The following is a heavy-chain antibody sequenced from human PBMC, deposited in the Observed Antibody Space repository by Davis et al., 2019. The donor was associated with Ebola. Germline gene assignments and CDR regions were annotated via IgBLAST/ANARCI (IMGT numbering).Heavy chain of an antibody. CDR1: GFTFSRYW. J-gene: IGHJ6*02. V-gene: IGHV3-7*01. D-gene: IGHD2-2*01. CDR2: INEDGTEK. Sequence: GESLKISCAASGFTFSRYWMSWVRQVPGKGLEWVANINEDGTEKNYVDSVKGRFTISRDNAKNSLYLQMNSLRAEDTAVYYCARNGGYCSSTSCLYYYYGMDVWGQGTTVTVSS. CDR3: ARNGGYCSSTSCLYYYYGMDV.